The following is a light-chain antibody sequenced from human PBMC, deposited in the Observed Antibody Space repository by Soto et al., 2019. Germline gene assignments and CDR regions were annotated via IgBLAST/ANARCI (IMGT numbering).Light chain of an antibody. CDR1: QYVGSR. CDR3: HQRQRWPRT. Sequence: EIVLTQSPATLSSSPGETATISCRASQYVGSRLAWYQHKPGQAPRLLIYYMSKRATGIPARFSGSGSGTDFTLTISSRAPDYFAIYYCHQRQRWPRTCGQGTKVEIK. V-gene: IGKV3-11*01. CDR2: YMS. J-gene: IGKJ1*01.